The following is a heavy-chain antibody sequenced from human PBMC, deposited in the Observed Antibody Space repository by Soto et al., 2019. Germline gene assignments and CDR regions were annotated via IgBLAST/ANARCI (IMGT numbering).Heavy chain of an antibody. Sequence: QVQLVQSGAEVKKPGSSVKVSCKASGGTFSSYAISWVRQAPGQGLEWMGGIIPIFGTANYAQKFQGRVTITADESTSTAYMELSSLRSEDTAVYYCAIGAMVGSGLASVGWFDPWGQGTLVTVSS. CDR3: AIGAMVGSGLASVGWFDP. CDR2: IIPIFGTA. CDR1: GGTFSSYA. D-gene: IGHD5-18*01. V-gene: IGHV1-69*01. J-gene: IGHJ5*02.